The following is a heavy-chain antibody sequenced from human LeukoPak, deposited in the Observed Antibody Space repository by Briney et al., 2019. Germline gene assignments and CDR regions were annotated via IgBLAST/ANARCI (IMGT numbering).Heavy chain of an antibody. D-gene: IGHD6-19*01. CDR3: ATAVAGTGHTNWFDP. Sequence: KPSETLSLTCAVYGGSFSGYYWSWIRQPPGKGLEWIGEINHSGSTSYNPSLKSRVTISVDTSKNQFSLKLSSVTAADTAVYYCATAVAGTGHTNWFDPWGQGTLVTVSS. CDR1: GGSFSGYY. J-gene: IGHJ5*02. V-gene: IGHV4-34*01. CDR2: INHSGST.